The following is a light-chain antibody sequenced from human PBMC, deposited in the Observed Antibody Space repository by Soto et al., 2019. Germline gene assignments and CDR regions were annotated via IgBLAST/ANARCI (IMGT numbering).Light chain of an antibody. CDR1: QSVGSF. Sequence: EKVMTQSPATLSMSPGERATLSCRARQSVGSFLAWYQQKPGQAPRLLIYGASTRATGIPARFSGSGSGTEFTLTISSLQSEDFAVYYCQQYTNGPSWTFGQGTKVE. V-gene: IGKV3-15*01. CDR2: GAS. CDR3: QQYTNGPSWT. J-gene: IGKJ1*01.